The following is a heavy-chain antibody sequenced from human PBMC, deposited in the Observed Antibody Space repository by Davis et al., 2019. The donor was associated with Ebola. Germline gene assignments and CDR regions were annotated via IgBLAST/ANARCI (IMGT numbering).Heavy chain of an antibody. D-gene: IGHD2-2*01. V-gene: IGHV4-59*12. J-gene: IGHJ6*04. Sequence: MPSETLSLTCTVSGGSISSYYWSWIRQPPGKGLEWIGYIYYSGSTNYNPSLKSRVTISVGTSRNQFSLKLSSVTAADTAVYYCARDRVYGVVVLEYYYGMDVWGKGTTVTVSS. CDR1: GGSISSYY. CDR3: ARDRVYGVVVLEYYYGMDV. CDR2: IYYSGST.